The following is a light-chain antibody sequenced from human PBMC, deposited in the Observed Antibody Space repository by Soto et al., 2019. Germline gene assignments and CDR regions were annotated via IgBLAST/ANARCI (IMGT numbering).Light chain of an antibody. CDR3: QQSYSTPWT. Sequence: DLQMTQSPSSLSASVGDRVTITCRASQSISSYLNWYHQKPGKAPKLLIYSASSLQSGVPSRFSGSGSGTDFTLTISSLQPEDFATYYCQQSYSTPWTFGQGTNVEIK. CDR1: QSISSY. J-gene: IGKJ1*01. V-gene: IGKV1-39*01. CDR2: SAS.